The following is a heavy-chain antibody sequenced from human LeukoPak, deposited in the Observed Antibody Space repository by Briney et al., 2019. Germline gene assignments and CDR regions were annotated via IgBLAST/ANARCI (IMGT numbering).Heavy chain of an antibody. CDR3: ARRIPSIAVAGGYWYFDL. D-gene: IGHD6-19*01. CDR1: GGSISSSNYY. V-gene: IGHV4-39*01. Sequence: SETLSLTCTVSGGSISSSNYYRGWIRQPPGKGLEWIGSIYYSGSTYYNPSLKSRVTISIDTSKNQFSLKLSSVTAADTAVYYCARRIPSIAVAGGYWYFDLWGRGTLVTVSS. J-gene: IGHJ2*01. CDR2: IYYSGST.